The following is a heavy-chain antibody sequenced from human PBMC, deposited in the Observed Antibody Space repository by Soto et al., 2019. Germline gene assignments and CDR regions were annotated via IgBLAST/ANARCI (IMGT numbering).Heavy chain of an antibody. CDR3: ASGTYVWGSYPNCYFDL. Sequence: PSETLSLTCTVSGGSISSSSYYWGWIRQPPGKGLEWIGSIYYSGSTYYNPSLKSRVTISVDTSKNQFSLKLSSVTAADTAVYYCASGTYVWGSYPNCYFDLWGPGTLVTVS. J-gene: IGHJ2*01. D-gene: IGHD3-16*02. V-gene: IGHV4-39*01. CDR1: GGSISSSSYY. CDR2: IYYSGST.